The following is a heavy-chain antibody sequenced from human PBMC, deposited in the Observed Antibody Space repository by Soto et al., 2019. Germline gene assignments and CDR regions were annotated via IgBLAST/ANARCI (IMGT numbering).Heavy chain of an antibody. D-gene: IGHD3-10*01. CDR2: IIDSGGST. Sequence: PGGSLRLSCAASGFTFSSCAMGWVRQAPGKGLEWVSDIIDSGGSTYYADAVKGRFTISRDNSKSTLYLQMNSLRAEDTAVYYCARDPLWFGEIGYFDYWGQGALVTVSS. CDR3: ARDPLWFGEIGYFDY. J-gene: IGHJ4*02. V-gene: IGHV3-23*01. CDR1: GFTFSSCA.